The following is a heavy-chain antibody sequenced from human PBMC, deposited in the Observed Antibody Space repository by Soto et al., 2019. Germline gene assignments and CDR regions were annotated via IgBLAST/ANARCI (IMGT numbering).Heavy chain of an antibody. Sequence: QVQLRESGPGLVKPSQTLSLTCTVSDGSISSGAYYWSWFRQPPGKGLEWIGYIYFSGDTYYNPSLKGRLSISRDTSKNQFFLRLSSVTAADTAVYYCARRFVGGTYPNGFGPWGEGTLVTVS. V-gene: IGHV4-30-4*01. CDR1: DGSISSGAYY. D-gene: IGHD6-19*01. CDR3: ARRFVGGTYPNGFGP. CDR2: IYFSGDT. J-gene: IGHJ5*02.